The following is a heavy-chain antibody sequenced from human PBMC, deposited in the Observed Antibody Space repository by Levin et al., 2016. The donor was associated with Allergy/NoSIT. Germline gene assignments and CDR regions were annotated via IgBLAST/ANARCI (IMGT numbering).Heavy chain of an antibody. Sequence: RQAPGKGLEWIGEINHSGSTNYNPSLKSRVTISVDTSKNQFSLKLSSVTAADTAVYYCARGHCSGGSCYFDYWGQGTLVTVSS. J-gene: IGHJ4*02. CDR2: INHSGST. CDR3: ARGHCSGGSCYFDY. D-gene: IGHD2-15*01. V-gene: IGHV4-34*01.